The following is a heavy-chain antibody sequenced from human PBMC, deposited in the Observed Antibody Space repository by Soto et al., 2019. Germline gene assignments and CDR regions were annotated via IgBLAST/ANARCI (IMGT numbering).Heavy chain of an antibody. D-gene: IGHD4-4*01. CDR3: ARGPMATVTTIRNFEL. Sequence: QVHLVQSGAEVKKPGSSVKVSCKASGGTFSSYAISWVRQAPGQGLEWMGGIIPIFGTPHYAQKFRGRVTIXXDESSTTTSMELSSLRSEDTAVYYCARGPMATVTTIRNFELWGRGTLVTVSS. J-gene: IGHJ2*01. CDR2: IIPIFGTP. V-gene: IGHV1-69*05. CDR1: GGTFSSYA.